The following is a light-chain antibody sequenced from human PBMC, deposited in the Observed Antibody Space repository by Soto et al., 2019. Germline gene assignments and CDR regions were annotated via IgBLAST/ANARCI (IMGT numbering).Light chain of an antibody. CDR3: AAWDDSLTYWV. CDR1: SSNIGSNT. CDR2: NNN. Sequence: QSVLTQPPSASGTPGQRVTISCSGSSSNIGSNTVNCYQQLPGTAPQLLIYNNNQRPSGVPDRFSGSKSGASASLAISGLQSEDEADYYCAAWDDSLTYWVFGGGTKLTVL. J-gene: IGLJ3*02. V-gene: IGLV1-44*01.